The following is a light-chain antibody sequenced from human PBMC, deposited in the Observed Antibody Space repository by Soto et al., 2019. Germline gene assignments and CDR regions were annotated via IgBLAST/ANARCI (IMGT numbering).Light chain of an antibody. V-gene: IGKV3-15*01. J-gene: IGKJ5*01. CDR3: QQRSDWPPIT. CDR1: HSVNSH. CDR2: GAS. Sequence: MMMTQSPATLSVSPGERVTLSCRTSHSVNSHVAWYQQKPGQAPRLLLYGASTRATGIPVRFSGSGFGTEFTLTISSVEPEDFGVYYCQQRSDWPPITFGQGIRLEIK.